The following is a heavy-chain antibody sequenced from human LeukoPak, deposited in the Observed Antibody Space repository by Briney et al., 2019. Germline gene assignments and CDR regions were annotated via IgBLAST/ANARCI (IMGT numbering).Heavy chain of an antibody. CDR1: GGSFSGYY. Sequence: PSETLSLTCAVYGGSFSGYYWSWIRQPPGKGLEWIGEINHSGSTNYNPSLKSRVTISVDTSKNQFSLKLSSVTAADTAVYYCARARGMVRNFDYWGQGTLVTVS. CDR2: INHSGST. CDR3: ARARGMVRNFDY. D-gene: IGHD5-18*01. V-gene: IGHV4-34*01. J-gene: IGHJ4*02.